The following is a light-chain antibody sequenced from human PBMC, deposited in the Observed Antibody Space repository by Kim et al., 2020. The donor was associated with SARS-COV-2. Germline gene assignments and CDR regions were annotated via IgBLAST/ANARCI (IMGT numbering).Light chain of an antibody. Sequence: VAVGKTVSITCQGDSLRSYYATWYQQKPGQAPILVIYGKNNRPSGIPDRFSGSSSGNTASLTITGTQAGDEADYYCNSRDSNDNVVFGGGTKLTVL. CDR2: GKN. CDR3: NSRDSNDNVV. V-gene: IGLV3-19*01. CDR1: SLRSYY. J-gene: IGLJ2*01.